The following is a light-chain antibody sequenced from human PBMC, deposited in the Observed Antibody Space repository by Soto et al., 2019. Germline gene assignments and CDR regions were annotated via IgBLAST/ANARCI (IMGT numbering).Light chain of an antibody. CDR1: QSVSTGS. V-gene: IGKV3-20*01. J-gene: IGKJ1*01. CDR3: QQYGRSPPT. Sequence: EIVLTQAQGTLSLSPGERATLSCRASQSVSTGSLAWYHQKPGQAPRLLIYGASSRATGIPDRFSGIGSGTDFNLTISRLEREDFAVSYCQQYGRSPPTFGQGTKIDIK. CDR2: GAS.